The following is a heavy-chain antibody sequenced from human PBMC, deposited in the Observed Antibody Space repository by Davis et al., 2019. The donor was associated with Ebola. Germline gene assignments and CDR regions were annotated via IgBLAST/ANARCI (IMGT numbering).Heavy chain of an antibody. CDR3: AQQLGDYGGNALRY. V-gene: IGHV3-11*06. D-gene: IGHD4-23*01. CDR2: ISSSASYK. CDR1: GFTFSVYY. Sequence: GGSLRLSCAASGFTFSVYYMSWTRQAPGKGPEWVSSISSSASYKNYADSVKGRFTISRDDAKKSLYLQMDSLRAEDTAVYYCAQQLGDYGGNALRYWGQGTLVTVSS. J-gene: IGHJ4*02.